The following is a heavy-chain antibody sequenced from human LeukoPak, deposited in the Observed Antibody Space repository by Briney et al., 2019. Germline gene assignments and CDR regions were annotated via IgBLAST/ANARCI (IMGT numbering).Heavy chain of an antibody. J-gene: IGHJ4*02. D-gene: IGHD7-27*01. CDR3: ATTADYWGSYG. CDR1: GFTFSSYA. V-gene: IGHV3-23*01. Sequence: GGSLRLSCAASGFTFSSYAMSWVRQAPGKGLEWVSGISGSGGSTYYADSVKGRFTISRDNPKNTLYLQMNSLRAEDMAVYYCATTADYWGSYGWGQGTLVTVSS. CDR2: ISGSGGST.